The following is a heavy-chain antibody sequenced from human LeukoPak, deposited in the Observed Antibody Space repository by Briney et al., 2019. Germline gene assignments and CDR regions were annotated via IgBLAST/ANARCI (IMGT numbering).Heavy chain of an antibody. CDR3: AKRGVVMRFILVGFHKEAYYFDS. CDR2: ISDSGGRT. D-gene: IGHD3-10*01. CDR1: GLTLSNYG. V-gene: IGHV3-23*01. J-gene: IGHJ4*02. Sequence: GESLRLSCAVSGLTLSNYGMSWVRQAPGKGLEWVAGISDSGGRTIYADSVKGRFTISRDNPKNTLYLQMNSPRAEDTAVYFCAKRGVVMRFILVGFHKEAYYFDSGGQGALVTVSA.